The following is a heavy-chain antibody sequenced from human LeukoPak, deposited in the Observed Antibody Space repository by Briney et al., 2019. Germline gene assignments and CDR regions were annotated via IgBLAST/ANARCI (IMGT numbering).Heavy chain of an antibody. D-gene: IGHD3-10*01. CDR1: GCSISRPY. Sequence: SETLSLTCTVSGCSISRPYWSWIRQPPGKGLEWIGYVYYTGRTNYNPSLKSRVTMSMDTSKSQFSLRLTSVTAADAAVYYCARGGGLYFGDLFSAGYMDVWGKGTTVTVSS. CDR3: ARGGGLYFGDLFSAGYMDV. CDR2: VYYTGRT. V-gene: IGHV4-59*11. J-gene: IGHJ6*03.